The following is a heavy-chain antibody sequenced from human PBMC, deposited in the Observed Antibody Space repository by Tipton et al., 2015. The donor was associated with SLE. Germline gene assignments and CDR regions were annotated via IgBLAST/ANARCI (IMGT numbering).Heavy chain of an antibody. CDR2: ISSSGSTI. J-gene: IGHJ2*01. CDR3: ARPYSSSLGGYFDL. D-gene: IGHD6-13*01. V-gene: IGHV3-48*03. Sequence: GSLRLSCAASGFTFSSYEMNWVRQAPGKGLEWVSYISSSGSTIYYADSVKGRFTISRDNAKNSLYLQMNSLRAEGTAVYYCARPYSSSLGGYFDLWGRGTLVTVSS. CDR1: GFTFSSYE.